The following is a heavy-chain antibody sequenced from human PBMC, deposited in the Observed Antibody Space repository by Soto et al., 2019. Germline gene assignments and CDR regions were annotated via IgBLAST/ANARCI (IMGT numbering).Heavy chain of an antibody. V-gene: IGHV6-1*01. CDR1: GAILSSTGAA. CDR2: THYRSRLYR. J-gene: IGHJ4*02. D-gene: IGHD4-4*01. CDR3: ARDPPGFHSAFDF. Sequence: QTLAPTRGFPGAILSSTGAALDWIRQSPSRGLEWLGRTHYRSRLYRDYAPSVKSRITVNPDTSQNQFDLQRNSVTPEDTAIYYWARDPPGFHSAFDFWGQGTLVTVSS.